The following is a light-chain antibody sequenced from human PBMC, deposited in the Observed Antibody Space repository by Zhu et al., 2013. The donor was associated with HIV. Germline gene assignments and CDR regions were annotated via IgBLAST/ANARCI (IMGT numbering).Light chain of an antibody. CDR2: DAS. J-gene: IGKJ2*04. Sequence: ETVLTQSPATLSSSPGERATLSCRASQSVSSQLAWYQQKPGQAPRLLIFDASNRATGIPPRFSGSRSGTEFTLTISSLQSEDFAVYYCQQYNNWCSFGQGTRLEIK. V-gene: IGKV3D-15*01. CDR3: QQYNNWCS. CDR1: QSVSSQ.